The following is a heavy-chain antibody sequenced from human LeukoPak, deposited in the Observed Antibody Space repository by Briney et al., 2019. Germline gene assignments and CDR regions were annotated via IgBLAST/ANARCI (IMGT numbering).Heavy chain of an antibody. Sequence: WXXPNSGNTGYAQKFQGRVTMTRNTSISTAYMELSSLRSEDTAVYYCARRGITMVRGARHWFDPWGQGTLVTVSS. J-gene: IGHJ5*02. V-gene: IGHV1-8*01. CDR3: ARRGITMVRGARHWFDP. D-gene: IGHD3-10*01. CDR2: XXPNSGNT.